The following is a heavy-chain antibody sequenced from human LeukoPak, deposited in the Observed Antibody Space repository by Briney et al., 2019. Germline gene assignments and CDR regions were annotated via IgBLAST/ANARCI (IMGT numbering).Heavy chain of an antibody. V-gene: IGHV3-23*01. CDR1: GFTFSRHA. CDR3: AKGGDELDY. D-gene: IGHD7-27*01. Sequence: GGSLRLSCAASGFTFSRHAMSWVRQAPGRGLEWVSTIDRSGDDTYYRDSVKGRFTISRDNSKGTLYLQMYSLRAEDTAIYYCAKGGDELDYWGQGTLVTVSS. J-gene: IGHJ4*02. CDR2: IDRSGDDT.